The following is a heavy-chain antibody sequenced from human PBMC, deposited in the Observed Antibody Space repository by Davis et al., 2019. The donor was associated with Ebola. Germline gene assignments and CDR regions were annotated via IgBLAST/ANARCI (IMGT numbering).Heavy chain of an antibody. Sequence: GESLKIPCAAPGFPFRTFGIHWVRQAPGKGLEWVSDIWYDGSQRDYVDSVKGRFTISRDNSKNTLDLQMRGLRVEDTAIYYCTRVSRDVLAFVENLKEYYYAMDVWGQGTTVTVSS. CDR1: GFPFRTFG. D-gene: IGHD3-3*02. CDR2: IWYDGSQR. V-gene: IGHV3-33*01. CDR3: TRVSRDVLAFVENLKEYYYAMDV. J-gene: IGHJ6*02.